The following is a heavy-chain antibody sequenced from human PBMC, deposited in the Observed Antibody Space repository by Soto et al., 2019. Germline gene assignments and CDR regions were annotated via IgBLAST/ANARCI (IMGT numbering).Heavy chain of an antibody. CDR2: ISSSSSTI. Sequence: EVQLVESGGGLVQPGGSLRLSCAASGFTFSSYSMNWVRQAPGKGLEWVSYISSSSSTIYYADSVKGRFTISRDNAKNSLYLQMNSLRDEDTAVYYCAAEGYCSSTSCYFYYYYYGMDVWGQGTTVTVSS. J-gene: IGHJ6*02. D-gene: IGHD2-2*01. CDR3: AAEGYCSSTSCYFYYYYYGMDV. CDR1: GFTFSSYS. V-gene: IGHV3-48*02.